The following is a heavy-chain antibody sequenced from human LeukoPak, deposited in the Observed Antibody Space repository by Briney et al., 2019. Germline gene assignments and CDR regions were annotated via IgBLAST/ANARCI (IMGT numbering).Heavy chain of an antibody. V-gene: IGHV3-30-3*01. Sequence: PGRSLRLSCAASGFTLSSSAMHWVRPGPGKGLEWVAILSIDGTNTYYTDSVKGRFTIARDNSKNTLFLQMNSLRPEDTAMYYCARDPGGGYFDYWGQGTLVTVSS. J-gene: IGHJ4*02. CDR2: LSIDGTNT. D-gene: IGHD2-15*01. CDR1: GFTLSSSA. CDR3: ARDPGGGYFDY.